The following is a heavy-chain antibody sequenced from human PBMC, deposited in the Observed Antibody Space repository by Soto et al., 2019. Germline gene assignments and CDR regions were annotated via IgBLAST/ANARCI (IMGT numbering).Heavy chain of an antibody. CDR1: GGSFSGYY. J-gene: IGHJ4*02. CDR3: ARGDYGGNFYY. D-gene: IGHD2-15*01. Sequence: SETLSLTCAVYGGSFSGYYWSWIRQPPGKGLEWIGEINHSGSTNYNPSLKSRVTISVDTSKXXXXXXXXXXXXXDTAVYYCARGDYGGNFYYWGQGTLVTVSS. CDR2: INHSGST. V-gene: IGHV4-34*01.